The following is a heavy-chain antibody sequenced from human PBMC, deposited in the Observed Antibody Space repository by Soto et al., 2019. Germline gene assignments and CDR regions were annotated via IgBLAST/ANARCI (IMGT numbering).Heavy chain of an antibody. CDR3: ARASGLRLGELSPYSFDY. Sequence: QVQLVQSGAEVKKPGSSVKVSCKASGGTFSSYAISWVRQAPGQGLEWMGGIIPIFGTANYAQKFQGRVTITADESTSTAYMELSSLRSEDTAMYYCARASGLRLGELSPYSFDYWGQGTLVTVSS. J-gene: IGHJ4*02. CDR1: GGTFSSYA. CDR2: IIPIFGTA. V-gene: IGHV1-69*01. D-gene: IGHD3-16*02.